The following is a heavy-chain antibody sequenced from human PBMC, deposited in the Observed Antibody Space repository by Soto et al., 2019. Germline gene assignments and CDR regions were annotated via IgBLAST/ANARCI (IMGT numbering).Heavy chain of an antibody. D-gene: IGHD7-27*01. CDR3: ARVGKLGSYAFDI. CDR1: GFTFSSYA. V-gene: IGHV3-30*04. J-gene: IGHJ3*02. CDR2: ISYDGSNK. Sequence: GGSLRLSCAASGFTFSSYAMHWVRQAPGKGLEWVAVISYDGSNKYYADSVKGRFTISRDNSKNTLYLQMNSLRAEDTAVYYCARVGKLGSYAFDIWGQGTMVTVSS.